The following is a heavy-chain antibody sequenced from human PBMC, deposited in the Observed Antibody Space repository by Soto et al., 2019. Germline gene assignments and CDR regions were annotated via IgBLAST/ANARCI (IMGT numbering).Heavy chain of an antibody. V-gene: IGHV3-48*04. CDR2: VSHSGSLK. D-gene: IGHD2-21*01. Sequence: GGSLRLSCEASGFTFSADGMNWVRQAPGKGLEWVSYVSHSGSLKYYADSVKGRLTIYRDNAKNSLYLQMNSLRGEDSAVYYCARENIVVVSRTVQPYFGMDVWGQGTKVTVS. CDR1: GFTFSADG. CDR3: ARENIVVVSRTVQPYFGMDV. J-gene: IGHJ6*02.